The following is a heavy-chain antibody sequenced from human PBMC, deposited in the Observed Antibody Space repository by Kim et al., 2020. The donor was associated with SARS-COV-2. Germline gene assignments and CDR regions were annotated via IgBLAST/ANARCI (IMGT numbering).Heavy chain of an antibody. J-gene: IGHJ4*02. CDR2: NHRGST. CDR3: GRRFDY. Sequence: NHRGSTTYTPSLKSRVTMSVDTSKKQFSLKLTSVTAADTAVYYCGRRFDYWGQGTLVTVSS. V-gene: IGHV4-34*01.